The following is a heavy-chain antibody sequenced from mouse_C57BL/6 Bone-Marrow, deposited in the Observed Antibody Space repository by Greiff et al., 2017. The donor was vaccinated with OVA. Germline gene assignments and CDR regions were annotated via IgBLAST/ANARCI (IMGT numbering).Heavy chain of an antibody. CDR2: IWSGGST. V-gene: IGHV2-2*01. J-gene: IGHJ4*01. D-gene: IGHD2-3*01. CDR3: ARMGWLLPLYAMDY. CDR1: GFSLTSYG. Sequence: VMLVESGPGLVQPSQSLSITCTVSGFSLTSYGVHWVRQSPGKGLEWLGVIWSGGSTDYNAAFISRLSISKDNSKSQVFFKMNSLQADDTAIYYCARMGWLLPLYAMDYWGQGTSVTVSS.